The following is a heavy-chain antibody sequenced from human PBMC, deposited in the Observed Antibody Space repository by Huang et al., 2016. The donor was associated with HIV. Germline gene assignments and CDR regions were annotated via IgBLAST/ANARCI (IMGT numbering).Heavy chain of an antibody. V-gene: IGHV3-30-3*01. CDR2: ISYDGFNK. D-gene: IGHD4-17*01. CDR3: SRGANYGDRGAFDY. CDR1: GFTFSSYP. Sequence: QVQLVESGGGVVQPGRSLRLSCAASGFTFSSYPMHWVRQAPVKGLEWLAFISYDGFNKYHADSVKCRFTISRDSSKNTLYLQMNSLRAEDSALYFCSRGANYGDRGAFDYWGQGTLITVSS. J-gene: IGHJ4*02.